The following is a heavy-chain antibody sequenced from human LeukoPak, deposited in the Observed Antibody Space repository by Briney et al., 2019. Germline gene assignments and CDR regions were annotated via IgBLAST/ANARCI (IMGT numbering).Heavy chain of an antibody. CDR1: GFTFSSYA. V-gene: IGHV3-23*01. J-gene: IGHJ4*02. D-gene: IGHD6-19*01. CDR2: ISGSGGST. CDR3: AKGKQWLVAGNYFDY. Sequence: QTGGSLRLSCAASGFTFSSYAMSWVRQAPGKGLEWVSAISGSGGSTYYADSVKGRFTISRDNSKNTLYLQMNSLRAEDTAVYYCAKGKQWLVAGNYFDYWGQGTLVTVSS.